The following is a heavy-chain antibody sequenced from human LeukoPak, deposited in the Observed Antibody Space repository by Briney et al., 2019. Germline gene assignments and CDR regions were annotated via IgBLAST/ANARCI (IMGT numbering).Heavy chain of an antibody. J-gene: IGHJ4*02. CDR2: IKPDGSEK. Sequence: GGSLRLSCAASGFTFSTYWMTWVRQAPEKGLEWVAIIKPDGSEKYYVDSVKGRFTISRDNAENSLFLQMNGLRPEDTAVFYCARGQYTDGLSYWGQGTLVTVSS. CDR3: ARGQYTDGLSY. D-gene: IGHD5-24*01. V-gene: IGHV3-7*03. CDR1: GFTFSTYW.